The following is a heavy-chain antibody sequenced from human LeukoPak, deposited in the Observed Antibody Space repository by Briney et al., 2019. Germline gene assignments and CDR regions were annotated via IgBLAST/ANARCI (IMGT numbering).Heavy chain of an antibody. J-gene: IGHJ3*02. CDR2: ISAYNGNT. CDR3: AREGGSYSGDAFDI. V-gene: IGHV1-18*01. D-gene: IGHD1-26*01. Sequence: ASVTVSYTASGYTFTIYGISWVRQAPGHGLEGLGWISAYNGNTNYAQKLQRRVTMTTDTSTSTAYMELRSLRSDDTAVYYCAREGGSYSGDAFDIWGQGTMVTVSS. CDR1: GYTFTIYG.